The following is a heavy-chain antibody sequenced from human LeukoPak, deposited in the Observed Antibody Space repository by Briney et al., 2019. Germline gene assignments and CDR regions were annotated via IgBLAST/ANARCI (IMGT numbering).Heavy chain of an antibody. CDR3: ARVGSGWSFDY. CDR1: GGSISSYY. V-gene: IGHV4-4*07. D-gene: IGHD6-19*01. CDR2: IQTSGST. J-gene: IGHJ4*02. Sequence: SETLSLTCTVSGGSISSYYWSWIRQPAGRGLEWIGRIQTSGSTNYNPSLKSRVTMSVDTSKNKFSLKVNSVTAADTAVYYCARVGSGWSFDYWGQGTLVTVSS.